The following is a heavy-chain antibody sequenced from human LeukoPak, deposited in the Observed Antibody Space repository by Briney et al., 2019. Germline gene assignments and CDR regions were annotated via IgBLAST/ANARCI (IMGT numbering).Heavy chain of an antibody. CDR1: GGTFSSYA. CDR3: ARALTWSNDFDY. D-gene: IGHD2-8*01. CDR2: IIPIFGTA. V-gene: IGHV1-69*05. Sequence: GASVKVSCKASGGTFSSYAISWVRQAPGQGLEWMGGIIPIFGTANYAQKVQGRVTITTDESTSTAYMELSSLRSEDTAVYYCARALTWSNDFDYWGQGTLVTVSS. J-gene: IGHJ4*02.